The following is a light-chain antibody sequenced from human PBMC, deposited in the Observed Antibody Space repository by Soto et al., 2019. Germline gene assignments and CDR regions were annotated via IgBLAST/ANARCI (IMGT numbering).Light chain of an antibody. Sequence: QSALTQPPSASGSPGQSVTISCTGTSSDVGGYNYVSWYQQHPGKAPKLMIYEVSKRPSGVPDRFSGSKSGNTASLTVSGLQAEDEADYYCCSYAGSNNFPYVFGTGTKRTVL. V-gene: IGLV2-8*01. CDR1: SSDVGGYNY. CDR2: EVS. CDR3: CSYAGSNNFPYV. J-gene: IGLJ1*01.